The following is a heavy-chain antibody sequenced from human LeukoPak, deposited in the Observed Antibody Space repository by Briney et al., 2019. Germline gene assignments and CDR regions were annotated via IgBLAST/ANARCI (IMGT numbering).Heavy chain of an antibody. J-gene: IGHJ4*02. CDR3: ARGGRAGVVWGYSDY. D-gene: IGHD6-13*01. Sequence: ASVKVSCKASGYTFTNYYIHWARQAPGRGLERMGIINPSGGSTSYAQRFQGRVTMTSDTSTSTVYMDLSSLTYEDTAVYYCARGGRAGVVWGYSDYWGQGTLVTVSS. CDR1: GYTFTNYY. CDR2: INPSGGST. V-gene: IGHV1-46*01.